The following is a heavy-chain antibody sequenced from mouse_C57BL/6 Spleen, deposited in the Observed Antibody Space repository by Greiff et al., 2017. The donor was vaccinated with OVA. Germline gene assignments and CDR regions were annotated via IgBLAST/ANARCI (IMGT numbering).Heavy chain of an antibody. CDR2: ISYDGSN. Sequence: ESGPGLVKPSQSLSLTCSVSGYSITSCYFWYWIRQFPGNKLEWMGYISYDGSNNYNPSLKNRISITRDTSKNQFFLKVNSVTTEDTATYYCAREGSIPHCDYWGQGTTLTVSS. V-gene: IGHV3-6*01. J-gene: IGHJ2*01. CDR1: GYSITSCYF. CDR3: AREGSIPHCDY.